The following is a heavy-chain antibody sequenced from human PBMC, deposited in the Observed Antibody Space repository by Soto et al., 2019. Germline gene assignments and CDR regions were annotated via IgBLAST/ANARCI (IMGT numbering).Heavy chain of an antibody. V-gene: IGHV1-69*01. CDR3: ASSIDTAMAVYYYYYGMDV. D-gene: IGHD5-18*01. J-gene: IGHJ6*02. CDR2: IIPIFGTA. Sequence: QVQLVQSGAEVKKPGSSVKVSCKASGGTFSSYAISWVRQAPGQGLEWMGGIIPIFGTANYAQKFQGRVTITAGESTSTAYMELSSLRSEDTAVYYCASSIDTAMAVYYYYYGMDVWGQGTTVTVSS. CDR1: GGTFSSYA.